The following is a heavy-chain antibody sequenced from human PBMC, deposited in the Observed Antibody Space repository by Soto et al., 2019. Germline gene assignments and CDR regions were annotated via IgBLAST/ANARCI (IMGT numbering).Heavy chain of an antibody. CDR2: IYYSGTT. J-gene: IGHJ5*02. CDR3: ARVLGGNSWWFDP. D-gene: IGHD2-21*02. Sequence: QVLLQEPGPGLVKPSQTLSPSCTVSSVSIRSGGYYWSWIRQHPGKGLEWIGFIYYSGTTYSNPSLKSRVTISVDTSKNQFSLKLTSVTAADTAVYYCARVLGGNSWWFDPWGQGSLVTVSS. V-gene: IGHV4-31*03. CDR1: SVSIRSGGYY.